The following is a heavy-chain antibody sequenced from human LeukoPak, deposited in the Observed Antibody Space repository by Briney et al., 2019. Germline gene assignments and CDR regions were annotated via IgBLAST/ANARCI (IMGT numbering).Heavy chain of an antibody. CDR2: INIGGTNT. Sequence: GSLRLSCAASGFTFNDYYMSWIRQAPGKGPEWLSYINIGGTNTHYADSVKGRFTISRDNAKKSLYLEMNNLRAEDTAVYYCATDGAGFDTWGQGVLVTVSS. J-gene: IGHJ5*02. CDR3: ATDGAGFDT. CDR1: GFTFNDYY. V-gene: IGHV3-11*01.